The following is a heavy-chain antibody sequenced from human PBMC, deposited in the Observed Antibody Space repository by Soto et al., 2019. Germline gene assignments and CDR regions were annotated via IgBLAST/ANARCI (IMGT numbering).Heavy chain of an antibody. CDR3: AGNEVGLRVFAY. Sequence: QVQLVQSGAEEKKPGASVKVSCKASGYTFTSYAMHWVRQAPGQRHEWLGWINAGNGNTKYSQQLQRRVTITRDTSASTAYMELSSLRSEDTAVYYCAGNEVGLRVFAYWGQGTLVTVSS. CDR2: INAGNGNT. CDR1: GYTFTSYA. V-gene: IGHV1-3*05. J-gene: IGHJ4*02. D-gene: IGHD5-12*01.